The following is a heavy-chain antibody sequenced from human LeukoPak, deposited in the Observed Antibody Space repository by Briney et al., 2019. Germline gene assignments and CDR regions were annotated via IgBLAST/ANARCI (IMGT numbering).Heavy chain of an antibody. CDR3: AKFGTNYFDSSGYYQTNYYYYYMDA. V-gene: IGHV3-30*02. CDR1: GFTFSSYG. D-gene: IGHD3-22*01. CDR2: IRYDESNK. J-gene: IGHJ6*03. Sequence: GGSLRLSCAASGFTFSSYGMHWVRQAPGKGLEWVAFIRYDESNKYYADSVKGRFTISRDNSKNTLYLQMNSLRAEDTAVYYCAKFGTNYFDSSGYYQTNYYYYYMDAWSKGTTVTVSS.